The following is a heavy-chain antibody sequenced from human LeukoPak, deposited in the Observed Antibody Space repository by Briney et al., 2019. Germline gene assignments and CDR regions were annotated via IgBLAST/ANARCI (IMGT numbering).Heavy chain of an antibody. CDR3: AGGSGPPSIVVPSPLDY. D-gene: IGHD3-22*01. J-gene: IGHJ4*02. Sequence: GGSLRLSCAASGFTFSSYAMSWVRQAPGKGLEWVSAISGSGGSTYYADSVKGRFTISRDNSKNTLYLQMNSLRAEDTAVYYCAGGSGPPSIVVPSPLDYWGQGTLVTVSS. V-gene: IGHV3-23*01. CDR1: GFTFSSYA. CDR2: ISGSGGST.